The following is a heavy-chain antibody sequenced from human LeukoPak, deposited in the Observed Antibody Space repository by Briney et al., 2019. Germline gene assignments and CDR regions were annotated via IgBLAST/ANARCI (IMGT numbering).Heavy chain of an antibody. CDR2: INHSGST. J-gene: IGHJ4*02. Sequence: PSETLSLACVVYGGPFGVYYWSWVRQPPGKGLEWIGEINHSGSTNYNPSHKSRVTISVDTSKNHFSLKLSSVTAADTAVYYCAGPGAGDLDYWGQGTLVTVSS. CDR1: GGPFGVYY. V-gene: IGHV4-34*01. D-gene: IGHD3-10*01. CDR3: AGPGAGDLDY.